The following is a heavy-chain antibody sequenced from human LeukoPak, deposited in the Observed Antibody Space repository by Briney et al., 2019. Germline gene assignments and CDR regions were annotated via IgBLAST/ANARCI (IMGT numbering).Heavy chain of an antibody. CDR2: MSNDGSYK. D-gene: IGHD1-26*01. CDR1: GFISNTNG. CDR3: ARGQGGSFDY. J-gene: IGHJ4*02. V-gene: IGHV3-30*02. Sequence: GGSLRLSCVASGFISNTNGMHWARQAPGKGLEWVAFMSNDGSYKIYADSVRWRFTISRDDSKNTLYLQMNSLRGEDTAVYSCARGQGGSFDYWGQGTLVTVSS.